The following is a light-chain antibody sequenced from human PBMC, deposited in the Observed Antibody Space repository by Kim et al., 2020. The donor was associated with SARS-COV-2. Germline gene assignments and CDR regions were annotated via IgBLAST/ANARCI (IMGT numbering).Light chain of an antibody. CDR1: QSVKSS. Sequence: EIVMTQSPATLSVSPGERATLSCRASQSVKSSVAWYQQRPGQAPRLLIYGASTRATGIPARFSGSGSGTEFTLTIRSLQFEDLAIYHCQQYNDWYTFGQGTKLEI. CDR2: GAS. V-gene: IGKV3-15*01. J-gene: IGKJ2*01. CDR3: QQYNDWYT.